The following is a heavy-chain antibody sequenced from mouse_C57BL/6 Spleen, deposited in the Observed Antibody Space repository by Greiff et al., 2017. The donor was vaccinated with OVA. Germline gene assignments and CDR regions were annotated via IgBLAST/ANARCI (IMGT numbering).Heavy chain of an antibody. D-gene: IGHD2-4*01. J-gene: IGHJ3*01. CDR1: GYAFSSSW. CDR2: IYPGDGDT. CDR3: ATIYYDYDPWFAY. V-gene: IGHV1-82*01. Sequence: VQVVESGPELVKPGASVKISCKASGYAFSSSWMNWVKQRPGKGLEWIGRIYPGDGDTNYNGKFKGKATLTADKSSSTAYMQLSSLTSEDSAVYFCATIYYDYDPWFAYWGQGTLVTVSA.